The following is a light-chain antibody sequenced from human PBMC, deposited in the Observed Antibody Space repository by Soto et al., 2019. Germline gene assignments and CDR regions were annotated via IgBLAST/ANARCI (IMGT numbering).Light chain of an antibody. J-gene: IGKJ1*01. CDR3: QQYNGYPWT. CDR2: KAS. Sequence: DIQVTQSPSTLSASVGDRVTITCRASQSLNDWLAWYQQKPGKAPKLLISKASGLESGVPSRFSGSGSGTEFTLTISSLQPDDFATYYCQQYNGYPWTFGQGTKVEIK. CDR1: QSLNDW. V-gene: IGKV1-5*03.